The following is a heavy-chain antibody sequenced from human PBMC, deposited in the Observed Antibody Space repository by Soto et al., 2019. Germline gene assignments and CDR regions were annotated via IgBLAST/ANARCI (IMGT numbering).Heavy chain of an antibody. V-gene: IGHV4-31*03. J-gene: IGHJ4*02. D-gene: IGHD5-18*01. CDR3: ANCGYSYGFGDSRCDY. CDR2: IYYSGST. CDR1: GGSISSGGYY. Sequence: QVQLQESGPGLVKPSQTLSLTCTVSGGSISSGGYYWSWIRQHPGKGLEWIGYIYYSGSTYYNPSLKSRVTISVDTSKNQFSLKLSSVTAADTAVYYCANCGYSYGFGDSRCDYWGQGTLVTVSS.